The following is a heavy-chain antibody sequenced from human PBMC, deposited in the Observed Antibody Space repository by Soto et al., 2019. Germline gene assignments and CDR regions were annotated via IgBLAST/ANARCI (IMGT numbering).Heavy chain of an antibody. CDR2: ISGSGGTT. Sequence: RLSCAASGFTFSKYALSWVRQAPGKGLEWVSAISGSGGTTHYADSVKGRVTISRDNSKDTVFLQMNSLRAEDTAVYSCAKYYYDRSGSPLAFDYWGQGTLVTVSS. CDR3: AKYYYDRSGSPLAFDY. CDR1: GFTFSKYA. V-gene: IGHV3-23*01. D-gene: IGHD3-22*01. J-gene: IGHJ4*02.